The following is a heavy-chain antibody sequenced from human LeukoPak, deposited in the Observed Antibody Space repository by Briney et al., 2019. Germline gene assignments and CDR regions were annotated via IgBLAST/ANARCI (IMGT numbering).Heavy chain of an antibody. CDR2: IYYSGSN. CDR1: GYSISSGYY. D-gene: IGHD3-22*01. CDR3: ARDYYDSSGYGYNYFDP. V-gene: IGHV4-61*01. J-gene: IGHJ5*02. Sequence: SETLSLTCTVSGYSISSGYYWSWIRQPPGKGLEWIGYIYYSGSNNYNPSLKSRVTISVDTSKNQFSLKLSSVTAADTAVYYCARDYYDSSGYGYNYFDPWGQGTLVTVSS.